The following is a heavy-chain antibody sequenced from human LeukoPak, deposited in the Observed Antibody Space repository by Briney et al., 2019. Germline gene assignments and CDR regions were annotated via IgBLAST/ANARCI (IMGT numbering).Heavy chain of an antibody. CDR3: AKEAYSSSWYYYYGMDV. Sequence: GGSLRLSCAASGFTFSSYGMHWVRQAPGKGLEWVAVIWYDGSNKYYADSVKGRFTISRDNSKNTLYLQMNSLRAEDTAVYYCAKEAYSSSWYYYYGMDVWGQGTTVTVSS. CDR2: IWYDGSNK. CDR1: GFTFSSYG. D-gene: IGHD6-13*01. V-gene: IGHV3-33*06. J-gene: IGHJ6*02.